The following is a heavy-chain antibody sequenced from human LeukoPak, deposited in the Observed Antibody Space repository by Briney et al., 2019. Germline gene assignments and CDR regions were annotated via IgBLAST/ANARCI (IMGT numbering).Heavy chain of an antibody. D-gene: IGHD2-2*01. CDR2: IYYSGST. J-gene: IGHJ4*02. CDR1: GGSISSSSYY. V-gene: IGHV4-39*01. Sequence: PSETLSLTCTVSGGSISSSSYYWGWIRQPPGKGLEWIGSIYYSGSTYYNPSLKSRVTISVDTSKNQFSLKLSSVTAADTAVCYCATIPCSSTSCYYRYWGQGTLVTVSS. CDR3: ATIPCSSTSCYYRY.